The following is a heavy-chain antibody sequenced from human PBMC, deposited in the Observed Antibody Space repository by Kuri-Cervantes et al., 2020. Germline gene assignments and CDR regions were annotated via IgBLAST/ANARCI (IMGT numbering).Heavy chain of an antibody. D-gene: IGHD3-10*01. CDR2: ISAYNGNT. V-gene: IGHV1-18*01. CDR3: ARVFGEQYYYGSGSPAYGMDV. CDR1: GYTFTSYG. J-gene: IGHJ6*02. Sequence: ASMKVSCKASGYTFTSYGISWVRQAPGQGLEWMGWISAYNGNTNYAQKFQGRVTITADESTSTAYMELSSLRSEDTAVYYCARVFGEQYYYGSGSPAYGMDVWGQGTTVTVSS.